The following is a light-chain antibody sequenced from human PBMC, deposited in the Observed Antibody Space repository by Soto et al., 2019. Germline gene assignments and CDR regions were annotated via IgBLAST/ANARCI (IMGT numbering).Light chain of an antibody. CDR2: RNN. Sequence: QSVLTQPPSASGTPGQRVTISCSGSSSNIGSNYVYWYQQLPGTAPKLLIYRNNQRPSGVPDRFSGSKSGTSASLAICGLRSEDEADYYCAAWDDSLSGPRVFGGGTKLTVL. J-gene: IGLJ3*02. V-gene: IGLV1-47*01. CDR1: SSNIGSNY. CDR3: AAWDDSLSGPRV.